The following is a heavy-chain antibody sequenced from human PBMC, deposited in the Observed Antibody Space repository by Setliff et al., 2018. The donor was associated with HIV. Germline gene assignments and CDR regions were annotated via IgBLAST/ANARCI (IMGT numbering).Heavy chain of an antibody. CDR1: GGSISGYY. CDR2: IHHTGST. V-gene: IGHV4-59*03. D-gene: IGHD7-27*01. J-gene: IGHJ4*01. CDR3: APGEGVASTYYHD. Sequence: SETLSLTCTVSGGSISGYYWSWIRQPPGKGLEWIGFIHHTGSTVSNPSLKSRVTILMDLSRNQLSLHLASVTTADTAVYFCAPGEGVASTYYHDWGQGTQVTVSS.